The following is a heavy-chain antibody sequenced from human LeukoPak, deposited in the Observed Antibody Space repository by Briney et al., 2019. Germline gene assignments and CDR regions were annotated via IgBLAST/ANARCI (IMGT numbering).Heavy chain of an antibody. V-gene: IGHV1-69*05. D-gene: IGHD5-24*01. J-gene: IGHJ5*02. CDR3: VSLVGDGYPYNWFDP. CDR2: IIPIFGTA. CDR1: GGPYSIYA. Sequence: SVKVSCKASGGPYSIYAISWVRQAPGQGLEWMGRIIPIFGTANYAQKFQGRVTITTDESTSTAYMELSSLRSEDTAVYYCVSLVGDGYPYNWFDPWGQGTLVTVSS.